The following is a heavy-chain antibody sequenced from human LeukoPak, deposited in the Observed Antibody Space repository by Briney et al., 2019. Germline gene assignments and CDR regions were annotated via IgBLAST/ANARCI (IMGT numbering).Heavy chain of an antibody. CDR2: IYYSGST. Sequence: SETLSLTCTVSGGSISNKYWSWIRQPPGKGLEWIGYIYYSGSTNYNPSLKSRVTISVDTSKNQFSLRLSSVTAADTAVYYCARVLQYSFGSQYYYYYMDVWGKGTTVSVSS. J-gene: IGHJ6*03. CDR3: ARVLQYSFGSQYYYYYMDV. CDR1: GGSISNKY. D-gene: IGHD5-18*01. V-gene: IGHV4-59*01.